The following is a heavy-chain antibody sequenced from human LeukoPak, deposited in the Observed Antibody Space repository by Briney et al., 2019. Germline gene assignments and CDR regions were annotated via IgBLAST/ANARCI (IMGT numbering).Heavy chain of an antibody. CDR2: ISGSGGST. J-gene: IGHJ4*02. V-gene: IGHV3-23*01. Sequence: PGGSLRLSCAASGFTFSNSNMNWVRQAPGKGLEWVSAISGSGGSTYYADSVKGRFTISRDNSKNTLYLQMNSLRAEDTAVYYCAKGTPSYCSGGSCYSDYFDYWGQGTLVTVSS. D-gene: IGHD2-15*01. CDR1: GFTFSNSN. CDR3: AKGTPSYCSGGSCYSDYFDY.